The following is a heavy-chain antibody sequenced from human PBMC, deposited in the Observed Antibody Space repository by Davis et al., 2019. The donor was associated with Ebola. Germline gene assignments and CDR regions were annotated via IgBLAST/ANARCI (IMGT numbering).Heavy chain of an antibody. CDR1: GDSITSAYFS. J-gene: IGHJ4*02. V-gene: IGHV4-61*09. Sequence: LRLSCSVSGDSITSAYFSWTWVRQPAGKGLEWIGHVYTNGNTKYSSSLESRVTISLDTSKNQFSLTLSSVTAADTGIYFCARDRHDTSGYGFWGQGTLVTVSS. D-gene: IGHD3-22*01. CDR2: VYTNGNT. CDR3: ARDRHDTSGYGF.